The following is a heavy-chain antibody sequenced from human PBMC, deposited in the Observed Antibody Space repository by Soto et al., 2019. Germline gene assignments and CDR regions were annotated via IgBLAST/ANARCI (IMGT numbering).Heavy chain of an antibody. Sequence: PSETLSLTCTVSGGSISSGGYYWSWIRQHPGKGLEWIGYIYYSGSTYYNPSLKSRVTISVDTSKNQFSLKLSSVTAADTAVYYCARKNTAMVHNWFDPWGQGTLVTVSS. D-gene: IGHD5-18*01. CDR2: IYYSGST. J-gene: IGHJ5*02. CDR1: GGSISSGGYY. CDR3: ARKNTAMVHNWFDP. V-gene: IGHV4-31*03.